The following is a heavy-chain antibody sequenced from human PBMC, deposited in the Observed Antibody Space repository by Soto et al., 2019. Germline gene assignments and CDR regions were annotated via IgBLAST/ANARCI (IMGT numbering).Heavy chain of an antibody. J-gene: IGHJ5*02. D-gene: IGHD4-17*01. Sequence: PGGSLILSCAASGFTFSSYGMHWVRQAPGKGLEWVAVISYDGSNKYYADSVKGRFTISRDNSKNTLYLQMNSLRAEDTAVYYCAKVFPHGDLKYPLWFDPWGQGTLVTVSS. CDR3: AKVFPHGDLKYPLWFDP. V-gene: IGHV3-30*18. CDR1: GFTFSSYG. CDR2: ISYDGSNK.